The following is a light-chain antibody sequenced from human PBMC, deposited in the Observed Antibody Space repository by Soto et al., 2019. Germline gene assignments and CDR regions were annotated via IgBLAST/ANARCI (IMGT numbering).Light chain of an antibody. J-gene: IGLJ1*01. V-gene: IGLV1-44*01. CDR1: GSNIGSNT. Sequence: QSVLTQPPSASGTPGQRITISCSGSGSNIGSNTVTWYQQLPRTAPKLLIYTNNQRPSGVPDRFSGSKSGTSASLAISGLQSGDEADYYCQVWDNDSDHYVFGTGTKLTVL. CDR2: TNN. CDR3: QVWDNDSDHYV.